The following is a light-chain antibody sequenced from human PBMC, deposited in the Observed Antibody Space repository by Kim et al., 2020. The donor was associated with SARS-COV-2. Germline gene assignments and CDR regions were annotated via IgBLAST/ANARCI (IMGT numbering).Light chain of an antibody. Sequence: VTIPCTGSSSNSGAGYDVHWYRQIPETAPTLLIYGNNNRPSGVPDRFSVSKSGTSASLAITGLQAEDEADYYCQSYDSSLSGSKVFGGGTKLTVL. CDR1: SSNSGAGYD. CDR2: GNN. J-gene: IGLJ2*01. CDR3: QSYDSSLSGSKV. V-gene: IGLV1-40*01.